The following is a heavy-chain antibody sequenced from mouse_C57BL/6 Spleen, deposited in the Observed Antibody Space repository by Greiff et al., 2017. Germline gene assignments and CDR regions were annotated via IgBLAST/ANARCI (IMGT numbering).Heavy chain of an antibody. J-gene: IGHJ2*01. CDR1: GYTFTSYW. CDR3: ARNCSSYRDY. CDR2: IDPSDSYT. Sequence: QVQLQQPGAELVMPGASVKLSCKASGYTFTSYWMHWVKQRPGQGLEWIGEIDPSDSYTNYNQKFKGKSTLTVDKSSSTAYMQRSSLTSEDSAVYYCARNCSSYRDYWGQGTTLTVSS. V-gene: IGHV1-69*01. D-gene: IGHD1-1*01.